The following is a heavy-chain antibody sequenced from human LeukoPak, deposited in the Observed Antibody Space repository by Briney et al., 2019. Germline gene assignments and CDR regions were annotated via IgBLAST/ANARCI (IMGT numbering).Heavy chain of an antibody. V-gene: IGHV4-61*02. Sequence: SETLSLTCTVSGGSISSGSYYWGWIRQPAGKGLEWIGRIYTSGSTNYNPSLKSRVTISVDTSKNQFSLKLSSVTAADTAVYYCARAEGYGDYGIDYWGQGTLVTVSS. CDR1: GGSISSGSYY. CDR3: ARAEGYGDYGIDY. J-gene: IGHJ4*02. D-gene: IGHD4-17*01. CDR2: IYTSGST.